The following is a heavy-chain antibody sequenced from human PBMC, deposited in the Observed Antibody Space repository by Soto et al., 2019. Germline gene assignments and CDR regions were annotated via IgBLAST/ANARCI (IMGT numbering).Heavy chain of an antibody. CDR2: IYPGDSDT. Sequence: GXSLNISCKGSGYSFTSYWIGWLRQMPVKGLEWMGIIYPGDSDTRYSPSFQGQVTISADKSISTAYLQWSSLKASDTALYYCARTSCSGGSCYPNPNWFDPWGQGTLVTVSS. D-gene: IGHD2-15*01. J-gene: IGHJ5*02. V-gene: IGHV5-51*01. CDR3: ARTSCSGGSCYPNPNWFDP. CDR1: GYSFTSYW.